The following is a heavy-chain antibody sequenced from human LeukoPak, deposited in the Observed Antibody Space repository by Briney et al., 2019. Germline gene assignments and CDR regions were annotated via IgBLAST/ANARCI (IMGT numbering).Heavy chain of an antibody. CDR3: TTYRRGAAMYIDY. Sequence: PGGSLRLSCAASGFTVSSNYMSWVRQAPGKGLEWVGRIKSKTDGGTTDYAAPVKGRFTISRDDSKNTLYLQMNSLKTEDTAVYYCTTYRRGAAMYIDYWGQGTLVTVSS. CDR1: GFTVSSNY. V-gene: IGHV3-15*01. J-gene: IGHJ4*02. CDR2: IKSKTDGGTT. D-gene: IGHD5-18*01.